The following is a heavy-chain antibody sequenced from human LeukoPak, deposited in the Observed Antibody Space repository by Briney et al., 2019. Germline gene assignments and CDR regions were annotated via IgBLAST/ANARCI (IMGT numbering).Heavy chain of an antibody. J-gene: IGHJ2*01. D-gene: IGHD3-3*01. V-gene: IGHV4-61*02. CDR3: ARDNESGYYKIGYFDL. Sequence: PSETLSLTCTVSGGSISSGSYYWSWIRQPAGKGLEWIGRIYTSGSTNYNPSLMSRVTISVDTSKNQFSLKLSSVTAADTAVYYCARDNESGYYKIGYFDLWGRGTLVTVSS. CDR2: IYTSGST. CDR1: GGSISSGSYY.